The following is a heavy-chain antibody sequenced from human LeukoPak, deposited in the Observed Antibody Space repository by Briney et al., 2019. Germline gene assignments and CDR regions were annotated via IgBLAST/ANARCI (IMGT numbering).Heavy chain of an antibody. Sequence: ASVKVSCKASGYTFTGYYMHWVRQAPGQGLEWMGWINPNSGGTNYAQKFQGWVTMTRDTSISTAYMELSRLRSDDTAVYYCARGYQLPGAYYYYGMDVWGQGTTVTVSS. CDR1: GYTFTGYY. D-gene: IGHD2-2*01. CDR3: ARGYQLPGAYYYYGMDV. J-gene: IGHJ6*02. V-gene: IGHV1-2*04. CDR2: INPNSGGT.